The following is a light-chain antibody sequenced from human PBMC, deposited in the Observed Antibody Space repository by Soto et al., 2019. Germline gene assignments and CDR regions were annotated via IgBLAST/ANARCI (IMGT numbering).Light chain of an antibody. Sequence: SPLSAYVADVVTITCRASQTISSWLAWYQQKPGKAPKLLIYKASTLKSGVPSRFSGSGSGTEFTLTISSLQPDDFATYCCQQDKSYSGEFGQGTKVDIK. CDR2: KAS. CDR1: QTISSW. V-gene: IGKV1-5*03. CDR3: QQDKSYSGE. J-gene: IGKJ1*01.